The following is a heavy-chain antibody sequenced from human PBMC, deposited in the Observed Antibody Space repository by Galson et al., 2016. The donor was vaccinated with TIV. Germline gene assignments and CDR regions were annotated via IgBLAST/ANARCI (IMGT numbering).Heavy chain of an antibody. CDR2: VSLSGAYT. J-gene: IGHJ3*01. V-gene: IGHV3-23*01. CDR3: AKPGKSGDYSWDAFDV. CDR1: GFSFNFYT. Sequence: SLRLSCAASGFSFNFYTMSWVRQAPGKGLEWVSSVSLSGAYTYYADSVKGRFSISRDKSKSTLYLLLNSLRFEDTAIYYCAKPGKSGDYSWDAFDVWGQGTMVTVSS. D-gene: IGHD1-26*01.